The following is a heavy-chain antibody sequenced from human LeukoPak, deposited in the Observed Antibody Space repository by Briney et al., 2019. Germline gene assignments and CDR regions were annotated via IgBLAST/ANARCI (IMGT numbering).Heavy chain of an antibody. Sequence: PGGSLRLSCAASGSTFSSYSMNWVRQAPGKGLEWVSSISSSSSYIYYADSVKGRFTISRDNAKNSLYLQMNSLRAEDTAVYYCATTYYYDSSGYYLFDYWGRGTLVSVSS. D-gene: IGHD3-22*01. V-gene: IGHV3-21*01. J-gene: IGHJ4*02. CDR3: ATTYYYDSSGYYLFDY. CDR1: GSTFSSYS. CDR2: ISSSSSYI.